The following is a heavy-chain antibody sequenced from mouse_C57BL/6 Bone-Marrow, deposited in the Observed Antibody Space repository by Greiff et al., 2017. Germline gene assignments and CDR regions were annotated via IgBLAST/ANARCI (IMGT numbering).Heavy chain of an antibody. V-gene: IGHV1-15*01. CDR3: TREGVLYYSNYGAMDY. J-gene: IGHJ4*01. CDR2: IDPETGGT. D-gene: IGHD2-5*01. Sequence: QVQLQQSGAELVRPGASVTMSCKASGYTFTDYEMHWVKQTPVNGLEWIGAIDPETGGTAYNQKFKGKAILTADKSSSTAYMELRSLTSEDSAVYYCTREGVLYYSNYGAMDYWGQGTSVTVSS. CDR1: GYTFTDYE.